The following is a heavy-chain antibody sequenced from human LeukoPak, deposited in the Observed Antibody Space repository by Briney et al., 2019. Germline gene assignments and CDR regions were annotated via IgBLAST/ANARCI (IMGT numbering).Heavy chain of an antibody. CDR1: GGSISSYY. V-gene: IGHV4-4*07. CDR3: ARGPRSPGFYYYYYMDV. D-gene: IGHD3-10*01. J-gene: IGHJ6*03. Sequence: SETLSLTCTVSGGSISSYYWSWIRQPAGKGLEWIGRIYTSGSTNYNPSLKSRVTMSVDTSKNQFSLKLSSVTAADTAVYYCARGPRSPGFYYYYYMDVWGKGTTVTVSS. CDR2: IYTSGST.